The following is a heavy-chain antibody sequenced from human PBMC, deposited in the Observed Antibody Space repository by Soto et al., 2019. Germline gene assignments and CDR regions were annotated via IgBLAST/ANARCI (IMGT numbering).Heavy chain of an antibody. Sequence: LXRSFAASWFTISTYTMNWVLQAPGKGLEWISSISSGSSYIYYAGSVKGRFTISRDNAKNSLFLQMNSLRADDTAVYYCARDILSGGAYPDSWGQGTKVTVSS. V-gene: IGHV3-21*01. CDR2: ISSGSSYI. CDR1: WFTISTYT. CDR3: ARDILSGGAYPDS. D-gene: IGHD3-10*01. J-gene: IGHJ5*01.